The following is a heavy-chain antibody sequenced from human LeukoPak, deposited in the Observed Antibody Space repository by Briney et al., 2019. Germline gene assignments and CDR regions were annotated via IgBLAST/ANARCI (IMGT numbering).Heavy chain of an antibody. V-gene: IGHV6-1*01. Sequence: SQTLSHTCAISGDSVSSNSAAWNWIRQSPSRGLEWLGRTYYRSKWYNDYAVSVKSRITINPDTSKNQFSLQLNSVTPEDTAVYYCARNTEETGTAGNYYYYYYMDVWGKGTTVTVSS. CDR3: ARNTEETGTAGNYYYYYYMDV. CDR2: TYYRSKWYN. J-gene: IGHJ6*03. CDR1: GDSVSSNSAA. D-gene: IGHD1-7*01.